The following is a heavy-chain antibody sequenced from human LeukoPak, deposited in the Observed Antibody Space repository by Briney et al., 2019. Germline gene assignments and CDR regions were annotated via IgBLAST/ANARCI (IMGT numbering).Heavy chain of an antibody. D-gene: IGHD3-22*01. CDR3: ARGAREYYYDSSGYQLDFDY. V-gene: IGHV4-34*01. CDR1: GGSFSGYY. Sequence: SETLSLTCAVYGGSFSGYYWSWIRQPPGKGLEWIGEINHNGSTNYNPSLKSRVTISVDTSKNQFSLKLSSVTAADTAAYYCARGAREYYYDSSGYQLDFDYWGQGTLVTVSS. CDR2: INHNGST. J-gene: IGHJ4*02.